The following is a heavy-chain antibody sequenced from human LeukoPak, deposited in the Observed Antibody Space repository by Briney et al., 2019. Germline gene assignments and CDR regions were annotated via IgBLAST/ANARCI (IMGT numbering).Heavy chain of an antibody. CDR2: IYYSGST. Sequence: RPSETLSLTCTVSGGSISSYYWSWIRQPPGKGLEWIGYIYYSGSTNYNPSLKSRVTISVDTSKNQFSLKLSSVTAADTAVYYCARAGYYDSSGPQDIWGQGTLVTVSS. CDR3: ARAGYYDSSGPQDI. D-gene: IGHD3-22*01. J-gene: IGHJ4*02. V-gene: IGHV4-59*01. CDR1: GGSISSYY.